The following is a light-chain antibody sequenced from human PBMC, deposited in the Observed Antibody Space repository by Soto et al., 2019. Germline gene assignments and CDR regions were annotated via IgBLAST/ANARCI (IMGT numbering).Light chain of an antibody. CDR2: KAS. CDR3: QQYNSYRRT. V-gene: IGKV1-5*03. Sequence: DIQMTQSPSTLSASVGDIGTITCRASQSISSWLAWYQQKPGKAPKLLIYKASSLESGVPSRFSGSGSGTEFTLTISSLQPDDFSTYYCQQYNSYRRTFGQGTKVEIK. J-gene: IGKJ1*01. CDR1: QSISSW.